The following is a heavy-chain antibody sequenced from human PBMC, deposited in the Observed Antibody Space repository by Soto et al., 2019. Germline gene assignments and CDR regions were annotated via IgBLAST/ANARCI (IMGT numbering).Heavy chain of an antibody. CDR1: GYSFTSYW. CDR2: IYPGDSDT. Sequence: GESLKISCKGSGYSFTSYWIGWVRQMPGKGLEWMGIIYPGDSDTRYSPSFQGQVTISADKSISTAYLQWSSLKASDTAMYYCARFNYYVSSGYSPNPKYYYYYGMDVRGQGTTVTVSS. CDR3: ARFNYYVSSGYSPNPKYYYYYGMDV. J-gene: IGHJ6*02. D-gene: IGHD3-22*01. V-gene: IGHV5-51*01.